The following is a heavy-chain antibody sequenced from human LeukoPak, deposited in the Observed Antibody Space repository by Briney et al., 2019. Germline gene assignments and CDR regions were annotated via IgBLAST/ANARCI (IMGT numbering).Heavy chain of an antibody. CDR1: GYSFTTHW. CDR2: IYPGDSDT. V-gene: IGHV5-51*01. J-gene: IGHJ4*02. CDR3: ARTSSSARDGTYFDY. Sequence: HGESLKVSCKGSGYSFTTHWIGWVRQMPGKGLERMGIIYPGDSDTRYSPSFQGQVTISVDKSISTAYLQWSSLKASDTAMYYCARTSSSARDGTYFDYWGQGTLVTVSS. D-gene: IGHD5-24*01.